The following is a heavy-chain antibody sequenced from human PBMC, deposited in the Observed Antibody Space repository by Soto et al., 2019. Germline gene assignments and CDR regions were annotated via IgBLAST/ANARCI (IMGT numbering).Heavy chain of an antibody. J-gene: IGHJ5*01. CDR2: ISATGGGT. CDR1: GFKFSNYT. Sequence: GGSLRLSCAASGFKFSNYTMSRVRQAPGKGLEWVSLISATGGGTYYADSVKGRFTISRDNSHNTLYLQVHSLTAEDTAVYYCAKDRRAGGNSAFYFDFWGQGAQVPGSS. V-gene: IGHV3-23*01. CDR3: AKDRRAGGNSAFYFDF. D-gene: IGHD3-16*01.